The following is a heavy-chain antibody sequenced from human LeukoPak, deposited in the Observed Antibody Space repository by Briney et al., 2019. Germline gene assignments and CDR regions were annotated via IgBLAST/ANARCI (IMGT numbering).Heavy chain of an antibody. V-gene: IGHV3-9*01. CDR1: GFTFDDYA. CDR2: ISWNSGSI. Sequence: GGSLRLSCAASGFTFDDYAMHWVRQAPGKGLEWVSGISWNSGSIDYADSVKGRFTISRDNAKNSLYLKMNSLRAEDTAVYYCAREGYSSSSGGYYYYMDVWGKGTTVTVSS. J-gene: IGHJ6*03. CDR3: AREGYSSSSGGYYYYMDV. D-gene: IGHD6-6*01.